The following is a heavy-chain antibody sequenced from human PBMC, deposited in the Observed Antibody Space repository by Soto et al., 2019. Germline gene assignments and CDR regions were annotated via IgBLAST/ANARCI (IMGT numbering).Heavy chain of an antibody. CDR1: GGTFSSYA. J-gene: IGHJ6*02. CDR2: IIPIFGTA. D-gene: IGHD3-16*01. Sequence: SVKVSFKASGGTFSSYAISWVRQAPGQGLEWMGGIIPIFGTANYAQKFQGRVTSTADESTSTAYTELSSLRSEDTAVYYCARALGGARYYYYGMDVWGQGTTVTVSS. CDR3: ARALGGARYYYYGMDV. V-gene: IGHV1-69*13.